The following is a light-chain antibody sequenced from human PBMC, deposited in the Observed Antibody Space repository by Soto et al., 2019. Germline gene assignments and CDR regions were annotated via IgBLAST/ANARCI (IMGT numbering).Light chain of an antibody. CDR3: SSYTSSSTLVV. V-gene: IGLV2-14*01. Sequence: QSALTQPDSVSGSPGQSITISCTGTSSDVGGYNYVSWYQQHPVKSPKLMIYDVSNRPSGVSNRFSGSKSGNTASLTISGLQAEDEADYYCSSYTSSSTLVVFGGGTKLTVL. CDR2: DVS. CDR1: SSDVGGYNY. J-gene: IGLJ2*01.